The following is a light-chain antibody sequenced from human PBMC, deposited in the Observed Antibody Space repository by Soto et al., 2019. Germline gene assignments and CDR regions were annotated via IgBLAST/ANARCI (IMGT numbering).Light chain of an antibody. CDR3: GAWDDSLSGWV. Sequence: QSALTQPPSASGSPGQSVTISCTGTTSDIGAYNYVSWYQQRPGKAPKLIIYEVTRRPSGVPDRIFGSKSYTTASLAISGLRSDDEADYYCGAWDDSLSGWVFGGGTKLTVL. J-gene: IGLJ3*02. V-gene: IGLV2-8*01. CDR2: EVT. CDR1: TSDIGAYNY.